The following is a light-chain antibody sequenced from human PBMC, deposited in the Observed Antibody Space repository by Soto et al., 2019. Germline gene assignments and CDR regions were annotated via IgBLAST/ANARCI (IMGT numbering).Light chain of an antibody. CDR2: GAS. CDR3: QQYVSSPLT. V-gene: IGKV3-20*01. CDR1: QSLRATY. J-gene: IGKJ1*01. Sequence: EVVLTQSPDTLSLSPGETATLSRRASQSLRATYVAWYQQRPGQAPRLLIYGASFRATGIPARFSGRGSGTDFTLGISRLEPEDFAVYYCQQYVSSPLTFGQGTKVDIK.